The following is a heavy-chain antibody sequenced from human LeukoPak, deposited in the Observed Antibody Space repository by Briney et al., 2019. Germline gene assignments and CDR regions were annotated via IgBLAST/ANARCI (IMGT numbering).Heavy chain of an antibody. D-gene: IGHD2-8*01. J-gene: IGHJ5*02. CDR3: VRDIQWRFDP. V-gene: IGHV1-18*01. CDR2: ISTNKGNT. CDR1: GYIFTSYG. Sequence: ASVTVSCKASGYIFTSYGISWVRQAPGQGLEWMGWISTNKGNTNYAPRLQGRVTMTTDTSTSTAYMELRSLRSDDTAIYYCVRDIQWRFDPWGQGTLVTVSS.